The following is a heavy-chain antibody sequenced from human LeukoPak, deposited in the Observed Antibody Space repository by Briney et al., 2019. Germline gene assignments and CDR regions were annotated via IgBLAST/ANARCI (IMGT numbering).Heavy chain of an antibody. CDR1: GFTFSGNW. V-gene: IGHV3-7*01. CDR2: INPDGSQS. D-gene: IGHD5-24*01. Sequence: GGSLRLSCEASGFTFSGNWISWVRQAPGKGLEWVASINPDGSQSHYVDSVKGRFTISRDNIRSSLYLQMSSLGAEDTAVYYCARLLGMVTTFDHWGQGTLVTVSS. CDR3: ARLLGMVTTFDH. J-gene: IGHJ4*02.